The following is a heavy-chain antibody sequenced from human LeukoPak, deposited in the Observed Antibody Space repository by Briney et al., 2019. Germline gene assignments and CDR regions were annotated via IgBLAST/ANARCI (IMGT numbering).Heavy chain of an antibody. CDR3: ARNHGGWFDS. D-gene: IGHD4-23*01. CDR2: IYYSGTT. Sequence: PSETLSLTCTVSDGSISSSSYYWGWIRPPPGKGLEWIGSIYYSGTTYYNPSLKSRVTISVDTSKSQFSLKVTSLTPADTAVYYCARNHGGWFDSWGQGTLVTVSS. CDR1: DGSISSSSYY. J-gene: IGHJ5*01. V-gene: IGHV4-39*07.